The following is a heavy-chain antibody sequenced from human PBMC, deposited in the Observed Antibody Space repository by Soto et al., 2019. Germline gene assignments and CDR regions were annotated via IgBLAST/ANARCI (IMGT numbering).Heavy chain of an antibody. Sequence: SETLSLTCTVSGGSISSYYWSWIRQPPGKGLEWIGYIYYSGSTNYNPSLKSRVTISVDTSKNQFSLKLSSVTAADTAVYYCARDRYSSGWYDYWGQGTLVTVSS. D-gene: IGHD6-19*01. J-gene: IGHJ4*02. V-gene: IGHV4-59*01. CDR1: GGSISSYY. CDR3: ARDRYSSGWYDY. CDR2: IYYSGST.